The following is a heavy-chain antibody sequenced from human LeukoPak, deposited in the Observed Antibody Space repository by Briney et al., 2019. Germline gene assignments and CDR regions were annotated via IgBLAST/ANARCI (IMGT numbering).Heavy chain of an antibody. CDR3: TRDSMGLQWEGY. CDR2: ISSDSSYT. D-gene: IGHD1-26*01. J-gene: IGHJ4*02. CDR1: GFTFSIYS. Sequence: GRSLRLSCAASGFTFSIYSMNWVRQAPGRGLEWVSSISSDSSYTDYADSLKGRFTISRDNANNSLYLQMNSLKVEDTAVYYCTRDSMGLQWEGYWGRELWSPSPQ. V-gene: IGHV3-21*01.